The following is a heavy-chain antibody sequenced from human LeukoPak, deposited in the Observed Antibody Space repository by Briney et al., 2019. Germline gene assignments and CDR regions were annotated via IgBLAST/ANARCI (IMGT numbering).Heavy chain of an antibody. V-gene: IGHV4-39*01. D-gene: IGHD3-22*01. CDR3: ARQRITMIVVVITDAFDI. CDR2: FYYSGST. J-gene: IGHJ3*02. CDR1: GGSISSRPYC. Sequence: SETLSLTCTISGGSISSRPYCWGWIRQPPGKGLEWLGSFYYSGSTYYKPSLKSRVTISVDTSKNQFSLKLSSVTAADTAVYYCARQRITMIVVVITDAFDIWGQGTMVTVSS.